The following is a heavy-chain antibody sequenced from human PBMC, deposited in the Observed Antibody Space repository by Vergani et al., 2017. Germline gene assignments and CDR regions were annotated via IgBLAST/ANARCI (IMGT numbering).Heavy chain of an antibody. Sequence: VQSGGTLAQPGGSLRLSCVASGFNFSTYDLMWVRQAPGEGLEWVAYVSTNNRSQSYADSVKGRFAVSRDSVKNSLFLQMNSLRVEDTAAYYCAREYSSSTGRGFDMWGQGTKVTVS. CDR2: VSTNNRSQ. D-gene: IGHD3-22*01. J-gene: IGHJ3*02. CDR3: AREYSSSTGRGFDM. CDR1: GFNFSTYD. V-gene: IGHV3-48*01.